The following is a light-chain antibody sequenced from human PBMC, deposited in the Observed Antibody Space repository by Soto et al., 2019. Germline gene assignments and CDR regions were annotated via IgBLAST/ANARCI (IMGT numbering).Light chain of an antibody. CDR2: GAS. Sequence: EIVLTQSPATLSLSPGESATLSCRASQSISNNYLAWYQQKLGQAPRLLISGASTRATGIPDRFSGSGSGTDFTLSISRLGPEDFSVYFCQQYSSSSLTFGGGTKVEIK. J-gene: IGKJ4*01. CDR3: QQYSSSSLT. CDR1: QSISNNY. V-gene: IGKV3-20*01.